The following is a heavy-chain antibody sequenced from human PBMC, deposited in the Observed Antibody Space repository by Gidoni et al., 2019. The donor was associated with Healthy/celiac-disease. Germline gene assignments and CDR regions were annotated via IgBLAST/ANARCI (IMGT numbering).Heavy chain of an antibody. J-gene: IGHJ4*02. CDR2: SIPIFGTA. Sequence: QVQLVQSGAEVKKPGSSVKVSCKASGGPFSSYAISWVRQAPGQGLEWMGGSIPIFGTANYAQKFQGRVTITADKSTSTAYMELSSLRSEDTAVYYCARAGLRGYCSSTSCYPDYWGQGTLVTVSS. V-gene: IGHV1-69*06. CDR1: GGPFSSYA. D-gene: IGHD2-2*03. CDR3: ARAGLRGYCSSTSCYPDY.